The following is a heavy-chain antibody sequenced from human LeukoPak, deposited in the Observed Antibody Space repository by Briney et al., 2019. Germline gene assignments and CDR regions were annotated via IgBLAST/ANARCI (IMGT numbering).Heavy chain of an antibody. CDR2: ITSSSSYI. D-gene: IGHD4-11*01. Sequence: GGSLRLSCAASGFTFSSYSMNWVRQAPGKGLEWVSSITSSSSYIYYADSVKGRFTISRDNAKNSLYLQMNSLRAEDTAVYYCARDNQLLQYGRPYYFDYWGQGTLVTVSS. J-gene: IGHJ4*02. CDR1: GFTFSSYS. V-gene: IGHV3-21*01. CDR3: ARDNQLLQYGRPYYFDY.